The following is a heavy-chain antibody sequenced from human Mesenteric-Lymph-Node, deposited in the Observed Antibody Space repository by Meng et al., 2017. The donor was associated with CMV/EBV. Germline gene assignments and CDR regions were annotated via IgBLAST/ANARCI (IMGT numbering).Heavy chain of an antibody. CDR1: GFTFSSYP. V-gene: IGHV3-23*01. CDR3: ARERMRSYLDY. CDR2: ISSSGAHT. Sequence: GESLKISCAASGFTFSSYPMSWVRQAPGKGLEWVSVISSSGAHTYHADSVKGRFTISRDDSKNTLYLQMNSLRAEDTAVYFCARERMRSYLDYWGQGTLVTVSS. J-gene: IGHJ4*02. D-gene: IGHD2-15*01.